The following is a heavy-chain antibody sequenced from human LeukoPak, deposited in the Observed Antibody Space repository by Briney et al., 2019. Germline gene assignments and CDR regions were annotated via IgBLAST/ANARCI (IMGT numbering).Heavy chain of an antibody. V-gene: IGHV4-61*09. D-gene: IGHD3-10*01. CDR2: WYTSGSM. CDR1: GGSISSGSYE. Sequence: SETLSLTCTVSGGSISSGSYEWAWIRQPAGKGREWIGHWYTSGSMGYNPSLKSRVTIAVDTSKNQFSLKLTSVTAADTAVYYCAKHYMGSSYNRAVDYWGQGTLVTVSS. J-gene: IGHJ4*02. CDR3: AKHYMGSSYNRAVDY.